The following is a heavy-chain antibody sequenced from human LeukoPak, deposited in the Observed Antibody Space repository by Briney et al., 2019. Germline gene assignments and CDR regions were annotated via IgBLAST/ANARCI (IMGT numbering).Heavy chain of an antibody. CDR1: GGSISSYY. V-gene: IGHV4-59*12. J-gene: IGHJ5*02. CDR2: IYYSGTA. D-gene: IGHD3-3*01. Sequence: SETLSLTCTVSGGSISSYYWSWMRQPPGRGLEWVGYIYYSGTANYNPSLKRRVTMSVETSKKKFSLKLTSVTDAATAGYYCAGGRYGVVSRGWFDPWGEGTLVTVS. CDR3: AGGRYGVVSRGWFDP.